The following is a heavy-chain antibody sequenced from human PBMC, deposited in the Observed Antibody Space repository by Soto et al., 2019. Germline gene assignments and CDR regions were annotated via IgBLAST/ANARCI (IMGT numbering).Heavy chain of an antibody. V-gene: IGHV4-34*01. CDR1: GGSVRGYY. Sequence: SETLSLTCAVSGGSVRGYYWRWIRQPPGKGLDVIVEINTRGSTNYNPSLKSRVTISVDTSKNQFSLKLSSVTAADTAVYYCARGGDYVWGSYRYMAYSDYWGQGTLVTVSS. CDR3: ARGGDYVWGSYRYMAYSDY. CDR2: INTRGST. J-gene: IGHJ4*02. D-gene: IGHD3-16*02.